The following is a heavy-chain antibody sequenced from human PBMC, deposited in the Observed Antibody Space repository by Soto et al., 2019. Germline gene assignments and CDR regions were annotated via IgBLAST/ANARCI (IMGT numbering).Heavy chain of an antibody. D-gene: IGHD2-2*01. Sequence: VQLVQSGAEVKKPGASVKVSCKPSGYTFTRYDINWVRQATGQGLEWLGWMTPNSCNTGYAQKFQGRVTLTRNTYLSTAYMELCSLRSEDTTVYYCERMYCSSTRCSPLGMDVWCQGPTVTVSS. J-gene: IGHJ6*02. CDR1: GYTFTRYD. V-gene: IGHV1-8*01. CDR3: ERMYCSSTRCSPLGMDV. CDR2: MTPNSCNT.